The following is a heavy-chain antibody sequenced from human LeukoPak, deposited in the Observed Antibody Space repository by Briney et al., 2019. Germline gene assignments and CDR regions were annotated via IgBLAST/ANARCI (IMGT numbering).Heavy chain of an antibody. J-gene: IGHJ4*02. CDR1: GYTFTSYY. D-gene: IGHD3-10*02. CDR3: ARDPRAPSRFGDSMYYFDY. Sequence: ASVKVSCKASGYTFTSYYMHWVRQAPGQGLEWMGIINPSGGSTSYSQKFQGRVTMTRDTSTSTVYMELSSLRSEDTAVYYCARDPRAPSRFGDSMYYFDYWGQGTLVTVSS. CDR2: INPSGGST. V-gene: IGHV1-46*01.